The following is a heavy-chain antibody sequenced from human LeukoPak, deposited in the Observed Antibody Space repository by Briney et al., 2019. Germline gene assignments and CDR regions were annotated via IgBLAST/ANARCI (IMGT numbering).Heavy chain of an antibody. CDR2: IYYSGST. J-gene: IGHJ5*02. V-gene: IGHV4-34*01. CDR3: ARLSAAIALISGFDP. D-gene: IGHD2-2*01. Sequence: SETLSLTCAVYGGSFSGYYWSWIRQPPGKGLEWIGSIYYSGSTYYNPSLKSRVTISVDTSKNQFSLKLSSVTAADTAVYYCARLSAAIALISGFDPWGQGTLVTVSS. CDR1: GGSFSGYY.